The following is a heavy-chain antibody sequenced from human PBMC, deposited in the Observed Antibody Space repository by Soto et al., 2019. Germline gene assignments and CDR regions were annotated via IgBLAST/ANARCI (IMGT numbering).Heavy chain of an antibody. J-gene: IGHJ4*02. V-gene: IGHV3-30-3*01. Sequence: ESGGGVVQPEGSLRLSCAASGFIFSGYAMHWVRQAPGKGLEWVAVISYDGNTQYYADSVKGRFTVSRDNSNNILYVEMNNLRDEDTAMYYCAKETNAYEINFWGQGTLVTVSP. CDR3: AKETNAYEINF. CDR2: ISYDGNTQ. CDR1: GFIFSGYA. D-gene: IGHD3-9*01.